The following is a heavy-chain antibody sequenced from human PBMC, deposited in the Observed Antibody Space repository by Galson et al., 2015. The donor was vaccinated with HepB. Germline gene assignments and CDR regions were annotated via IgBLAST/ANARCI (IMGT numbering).Heavy chain of an antibody. CDR1: GFTFSSYG. V-gene: IGHV3-30*18. CDR3: AKARAGSYYGYYYYGMDV. J-gene: IGHJ6*02. D-gene: IGHD1-26*01. Sequence: SLRLSSAASGFTFSSYGMHWVRQAPGKGLEWVAVISYDGSNKYYADSVKGRFTISRDNSKNTLYLQMNSLRAEDTAVYYCAKARAGSYYGYYYYGMDVWGQGTTVTVSS. CDR2: ISYDGSNK.